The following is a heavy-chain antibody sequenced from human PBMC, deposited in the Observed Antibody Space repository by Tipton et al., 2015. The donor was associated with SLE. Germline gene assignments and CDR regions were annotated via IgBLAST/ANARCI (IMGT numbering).Heavy chain of an antibody. D-gene: IGHD2-15*01. CDR3: AREGVETAQSPGYGLDV. V-gene: IGHV3-23*01. Sequence: GSLRLSCAASGFTFSSYAMSWVRQAPGKGLEWVSVITGSGGSTYYADSVKGRFTISRDNSKNTLYLQMNSLRADDTALYYCAREGVETAQSPGYGLDVWGRGTTVSVSS. J-gene: IGHJ6*02. CDR1: GFTFSSYA. CDR2: ITGSGGST.